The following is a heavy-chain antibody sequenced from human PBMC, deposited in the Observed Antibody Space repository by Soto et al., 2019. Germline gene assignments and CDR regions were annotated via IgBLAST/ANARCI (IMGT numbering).Heavy chain of an antibody. CDR1: GFTFSSYV. CDR3: AKDVGCSSTSCYPYYGMDV. V-gene: IGHV3-30*18. D-gene: IGHD2-2*01. J-gene: IGHJ6*02. CDR2: ISYDGSNK. Sequence: GGSLRLSCAASGFTFSSYVMHWVRQAPGKGLEWVAVISYDGSNKYYADSVKGRFTISRDNSKNTLYLQMNSLRAEDTAVYYCAKDVGCSSTSCYPYYGMDVWGQGPTVTVSS.